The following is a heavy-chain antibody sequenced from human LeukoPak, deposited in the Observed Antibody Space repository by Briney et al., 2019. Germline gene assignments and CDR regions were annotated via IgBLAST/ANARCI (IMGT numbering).Heavy chain of an antibody. V-gene: IGHV3-30*18. Sequence: GGSLRLSCAASGFTFSSYGMHWVRQAPGKGLEWAAVISYDGSNRYYADSVKGRFTISRDNSKNTLYLQMNSLRAEDTAVYYCANGGATTDDYYFDYWGQGTLVTVSS. D-gene: IGHD1-26*01. CDR2: ISYDGSNR. CDR3: ANGGATTDDYYFDY. CDR1: GFTFSSYG. J-gene: IGHJ4*02.